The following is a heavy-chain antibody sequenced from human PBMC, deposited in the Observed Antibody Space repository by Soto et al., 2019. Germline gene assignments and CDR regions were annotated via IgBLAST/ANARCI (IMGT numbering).Heavy chain of an antibody. J-gene: IGHJ6*02. CDR1: GGSISSYY. D-gene: IGHD3-22*01. CDR2: IFDSGST. Sequence: SETLSLTCTVSGGSISSYYWSWIRQPPGKGLQWIGNIFDSGSTNYNPSLKSRVTMSVDRSKNQFSLKLSSVTAADTAVYYCASLYDSSGYYYGGVGYYYYYGMDVWGQGTTVTVSS. V-gene: IGHV4-59*08. CDR3: ASLYDSSGYYYGGVGYYYYYGMDV.